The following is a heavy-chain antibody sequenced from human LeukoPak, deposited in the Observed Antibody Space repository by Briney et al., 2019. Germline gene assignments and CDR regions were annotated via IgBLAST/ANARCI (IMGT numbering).Heavy chain of an antibody. CDR2: ISSSSSYI. CDR1: GFTFSSYS. J-gene: IGHJ5*02. CDR3: ARDLVVGATTPNWFDP. Sequence: GGSLRLSCAASGFTFSSYSMNWVRQAPGKGLEWVSSISSSSSYIYYAGSVKGRFTISRDNAKNSLYLQMNRLRAEDTAVYYCARDLVVGATTPNWFDPWGQGTLVTVSS. D-gene: IGHD1-26*01. V-gene: IGHV3-21*01.